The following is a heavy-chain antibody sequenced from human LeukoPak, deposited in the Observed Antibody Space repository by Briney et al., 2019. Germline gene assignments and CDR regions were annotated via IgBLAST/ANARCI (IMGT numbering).Heavy chain of an antibody. CDR3: ARGSEDCSSTSCYLTPYY. D-gene: IGHD2-2*01. CDR1: GGTFSSYA. V-gene: IGHV1-69*01. J-gene: IGHJ4*02. CDR2: IIPIFGTA. Sequence: ASVKVSCKASGGTFSSYAISWVRQAPGQGLEWMGGIIPIFGTANYAQKFQGRVTITADESTSTAYMELSSLRSEDTAVYYCARGSEDCSSTSCYLTPYYWGQGTLVTVSS.